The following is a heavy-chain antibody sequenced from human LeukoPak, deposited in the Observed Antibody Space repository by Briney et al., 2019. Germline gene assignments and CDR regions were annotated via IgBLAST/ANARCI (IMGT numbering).Heavy chain of an antibody. Sequence: GESLRLSCAASGFTFDDYAMHWVRQAPGKGLEWFSYISWNSGSIVYADSVKGRFTISRDNVENSLYLQMNSLRPEDTALYYCAKSPETSGWSRFDYWGQGILVTVSS. CDR1: GFTFDDYA. CDR2: ISWNSGSI. CDR3: AKSPETSGWSRFDY. D-gene: IGHD6-19*01. J-gene: IGHJ4*02. V-gene: IGHV3-9*01.